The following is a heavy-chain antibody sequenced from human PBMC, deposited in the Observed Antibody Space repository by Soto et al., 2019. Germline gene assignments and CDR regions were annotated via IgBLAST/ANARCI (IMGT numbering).Heavy chain of an antibody. J-gene: IGHJ4*02. V-gene: IGHV4-39*01. Sequence: SETLSLTCTVSGGSVSSNSYSWGWIRQSPGKGLEWIWTIYSSENTYYNPFLKSRVTISVDTSENQFSLKLSSVTAADTAVYYCARQVVDGTVAGTGSFDYWGQGTLVTVSS. D-gene: IGHD6-19*01. CDR2: IYSSENT. CDR1: GGSVSSNSYS. CDR3: ARQVVDGTVAGTGSFDY.